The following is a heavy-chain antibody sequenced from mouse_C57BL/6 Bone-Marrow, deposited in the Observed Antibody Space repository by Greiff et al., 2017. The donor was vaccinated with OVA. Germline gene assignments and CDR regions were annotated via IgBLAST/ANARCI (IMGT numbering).Heavy chain of an antibody. CDR2: INPNNGGT. Sequence: VQLQQSGPELVKPGASVKISCKASGYTFTDYYMNWVKQSHGKSLEWIGDINPNNGGTSYNQKFKGKATLTVDKSSSTAYMELRSLTSEDSAVYYCAIYGNYVYWYCDVWGTGTTVTVSS. CDR1: GYTFTDYY. V-gene: IGHV1-26*01. D-gene: IGHD2-1*01. CDR3: AIYGNYVYWYCDV. J-gene: IGHJ1*03.